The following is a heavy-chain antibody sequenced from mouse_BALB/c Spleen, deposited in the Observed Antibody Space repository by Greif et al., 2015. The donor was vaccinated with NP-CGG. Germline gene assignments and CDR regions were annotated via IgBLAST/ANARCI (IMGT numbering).Heavy chain of an antibody. CDR2: INPSTGYT. CDR1: GYTFTSYW. CDR3: ANYDYGGFAY. D-gene: IGHD2-4*01. J-gene: IGHJ3*01. Sequence: VQLQQSGAELAKPGASVKMSCKASGYTFTSYWMHWVKQRPGQGLEWIGYINPSTGYTEYNQKFKDKATLTADKSSSTAYMRLSSLTSEDSAVYYCANYDYGGFAYWGQGTLVTVSA. V-gene: IGHV1-7*01.